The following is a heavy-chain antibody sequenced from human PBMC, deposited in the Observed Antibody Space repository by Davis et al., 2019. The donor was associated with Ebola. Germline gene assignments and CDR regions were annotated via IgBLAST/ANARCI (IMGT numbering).Heavy chain of an antibody. CDR3: AKVFGSGYDRPFDY. Sequence: PGGSLRLSCAASGFTFSNAWMSWARQAPGKGLEWVSGISTSGGSTYSADSVKGRFTISRDNSKNTLYLQMNSLRAEDTAVYYCAKVFGSGYDRPFDYWGQGTLVTVSS. CDR2: ISTSGGST. V-gene: IGHV3-23*01. CDR1: GFTFSNAW. J-gene: IGHJ4*02. D-gene: IGHD3-22*01.